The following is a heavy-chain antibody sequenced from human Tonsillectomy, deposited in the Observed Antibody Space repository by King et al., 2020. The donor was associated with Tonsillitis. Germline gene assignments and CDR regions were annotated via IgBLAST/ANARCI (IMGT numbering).Heavy chain of an antibody. V-gene: IGHV4-34*01. D-gene: IGHD2-15*01. CDR1: GGSFTGYY. CDR3: ARGPKENCSGGTCYAPYYYYGMDV. J-gene: IGHJ6*02. Sequence: VQLQQWGAGLLKPSETLSRTCAVYGGSFTGYYWSWIRQPPGKGLEWIGEINHSGSTNYNPSLKSRVTISVDTTKNQFSLKLSSVTAADKAVYYCARGPKENCSGGTCYAPYYYYGMDVWGQGTTVTVSS. CDR2: INHSGST.